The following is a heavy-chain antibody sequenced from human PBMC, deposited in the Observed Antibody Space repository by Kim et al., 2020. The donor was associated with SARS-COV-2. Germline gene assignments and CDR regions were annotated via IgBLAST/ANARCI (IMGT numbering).Heavy chain of an antibody. D-gene: IGHD3-10*01. J-gene: IGHJ4*02. CDR1: GFTFSSYG. CDR2: ISYDGSNK. Sequence: GGSLRLSCAASGFTFSSYGMHWVRQAPGKGLEWVAVISYDGSNKYYADSVKGRFTISRDNSKNTLYLQMNSLRAEDTAVYYCAKAGVVSGGSGNHPTFWGQGTLVTVSS. CDR3: AKAGVVSGGSGNHPTF. V-gene: IGHV3-30*18.